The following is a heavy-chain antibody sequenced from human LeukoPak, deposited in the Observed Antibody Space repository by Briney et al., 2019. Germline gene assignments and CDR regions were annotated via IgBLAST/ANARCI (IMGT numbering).Heavy chain of an antibody. Sequence: ASVKVSCKASGYTFTSYDINWVRQATGQGLEWMGWMNPNSGNTGYAQKFQGRVTITADESTSTAYMELSSLRSEDTAVYYCATHYYDSSLNWFDPWGQGTLVTVSS. D-gene: IGHD3-22*01. V-gene: IGHV1-8*01. J-gene: IGHJ5*02. CDR3: ATHYYDSSLNWFDP. CDR1: GYTFTSYD. CDR2: MNPNSGNT.